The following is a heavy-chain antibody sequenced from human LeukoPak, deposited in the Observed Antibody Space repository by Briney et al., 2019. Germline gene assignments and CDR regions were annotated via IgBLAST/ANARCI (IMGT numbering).Heavy chain of an antibody. CDR3: AKVPSIEYYYYGMDV. CDR2: ISGSGGST. V-gene: IGHV3-23*01. D-gene: IGHD5-24*01. Sequence: GGSLRLSCAASGFSLSNYWMNWVRQAPGKGLEWVSAISGSGGSTYYADSVKGRFTISRDNSKNTLYLQMNSLRAEDTAVYYCAKVPSIEYYYYGMDVWGQGTTVTVSS. CDR1: GFSLSNYW. J-gene: IGHJ6*02.